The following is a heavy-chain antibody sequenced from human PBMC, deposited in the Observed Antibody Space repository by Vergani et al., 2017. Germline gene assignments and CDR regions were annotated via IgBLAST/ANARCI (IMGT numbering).Heavy chain of an antibody. V-gene: IGHV3-33*01. Sequence: QVQWVESGGGVVQPGRSLRLSCAASGFTFNQYGMHWVRQAPGKGLEWVAVTWYDGNNKQYADSVKGRFTISRDNSKSTIYLQMNSLRDEDTGVYYCARDLRLLYNRFDPWGQGTLVTVPS. CDR2: TWYDGNNK. CDR3: ARDLRLLYNRFDP. D-gene: IGHD1-14*01. CDR1: GFTFNQYG. J-gene: IGHJ5*02.